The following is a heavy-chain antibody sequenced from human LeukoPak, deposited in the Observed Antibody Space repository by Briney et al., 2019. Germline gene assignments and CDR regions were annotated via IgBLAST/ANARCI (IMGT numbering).Heavy chain of an antibody. D-gene: IGHD6-19*01. CDR2: ISYDGSNK. J-gene: IGHJ4*02. CDR1: GFTFSSYA. CDR3: VKDISSGWTWPPSSPHPGFDS. V-gene: IGHV3-30-3*01. Sequence: GGSLRLSCAASGFTFSSYAMSWVRQAPGKGREWVAVISYDGSNKYYADSVKGRFTISRDNSKNTLYLQMNSLRAEDTAVYYCVKDISSGWTWPPSSPHPGFDSRGQGTLVTVSS.